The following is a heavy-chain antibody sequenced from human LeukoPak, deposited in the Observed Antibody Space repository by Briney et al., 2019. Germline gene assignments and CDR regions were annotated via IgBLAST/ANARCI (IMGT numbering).Heavy chain of an antibody. Sequence: SETLSLTCTVSGGSISSGGYYWSWIRQHPGKGLEWIGYIYYSGSTYYNPSLKSRVTISVDTPKNQFSLKLSSVTAADTAVYYCARVAAAISPFDPWGQGTLVTVSS. D-gene: IGHD6-13*01. J-gene: IGHJ5*02. V-gene: IGHV4-31*03. CDR3: ARVAAAISPFDP. CDR1: GGSISSGGYY. CDR2: IYYSGST.